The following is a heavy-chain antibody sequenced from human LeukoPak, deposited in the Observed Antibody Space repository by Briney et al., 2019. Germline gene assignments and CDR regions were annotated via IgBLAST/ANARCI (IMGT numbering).Heavy chain of an antibody. J-gene: IGHJ6*04. V-gene: IGHV3-9*01. Sequence: GRSLRLSCAASGFTFDDYAMHWVRQAPGKGLEWVSGINWNSGYIGYADSVKGRFTISRDNAKNSLYLQMNSLRAEDTAVYYCAELGITMIGGVWGKGTTVTISS. CDR2: INWNSGYI. CDR3: AELGITMIGGV. D-gene: IGHD3-10*02. CDR1: GFTFDDYA.